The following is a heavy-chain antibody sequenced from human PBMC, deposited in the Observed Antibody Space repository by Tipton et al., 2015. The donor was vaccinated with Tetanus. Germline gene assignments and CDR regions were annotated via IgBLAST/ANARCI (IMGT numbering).Heavy chain of an antibody. CDR2: IYYSGST. Sequence: PGLVKPSETLSLTCTVSGGSINSGTFYWDWIRQTPGKGLEWIGNIYYSGSTYYNPSLKSRVTISVDTSKNQFSLRLSSVAAADTAVYYCARDHGITWGGMGYYYGMDVWGQGTLVTVSS. D-gene: IGHD3-16*01. V-gene: IGHV4-39*07. CDR1: GGSINSGTFY. J-gene: IGHJ6*02. CDR3: ARDHGITWGGMGYYYGMDV.